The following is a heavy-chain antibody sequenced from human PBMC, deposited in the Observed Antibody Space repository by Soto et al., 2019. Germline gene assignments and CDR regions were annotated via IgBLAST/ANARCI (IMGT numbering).Heavy chain of an antibody. J-gene: IGHJ5*02. CDR2: IYYSGRT. Sequence: SETLSLTCTVSGGSIINGNYYWTWIRQPPGTGLEWIGHIYYSGRTLYNPSLKSRVSVSLDTSKNQFSLKLSSVSAADTAEYHCARVVRFCSSPYCRGRNWFDTWGQGTRVTVSS. V-gene: IGHV4-30-4*01. CDR1: GGSIINGNYY. CDR3: ARVVRFCSSPYCRGRNWFDT. D-gene: IGHD2-2*01.